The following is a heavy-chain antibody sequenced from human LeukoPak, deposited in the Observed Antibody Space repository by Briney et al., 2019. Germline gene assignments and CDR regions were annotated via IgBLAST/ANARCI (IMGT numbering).Heavy chain of an antibody. D-gene: IGHD3-22*01. Sequence: GGSLRLSCAASGFTFSSFAMTWVRQAPGKRLEWVSLISASGSPTYYADSVKGRFTISRDNSKNTLYLQMNSLRADDTAVYYCARGSNRSGYYYSFDYWGHGTLVTVSS. CDR1: GFTFSSFA. CDR2: ISASGSPT. V-gene: IGHV3-23*01. J-gene: IGHJ4*01. CDR3: ARGSNRSGYYYSFDY.